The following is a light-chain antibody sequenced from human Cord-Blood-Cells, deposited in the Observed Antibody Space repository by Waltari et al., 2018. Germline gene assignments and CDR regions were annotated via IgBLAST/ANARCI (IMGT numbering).Light chain of an antibody. V-gene: IGLV2-14*01. J-gene: IGLJ3*02. CDR3: SSYTISSTL. CDR1: SSDAGGYNY. CDR2: DVS. Sequence: QPALTQPASVSGSPGQSITISCTGTSSDAGGYNYVSWYQQHPGKAPKLMIYDVSNRPSGVSTRFSGSKAGNTASLTISGLQAEDEADYYCSSYTISSTLFGGGTKLTVL.